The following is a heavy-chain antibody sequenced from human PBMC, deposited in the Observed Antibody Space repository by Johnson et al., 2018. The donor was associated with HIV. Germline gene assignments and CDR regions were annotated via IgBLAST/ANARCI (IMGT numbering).Heavy chain of an antibody. CDR3: ARQTTVVSGDAFDI. CDR2: ISYGESNE. V-gene: IGHV3-30*14. D-gene: IGHD4-23*01. CDR1: GFTFSSYA. J-gene: IGHJ3*02. Sequence: VQLVESGGGVVQPGRSLRLSCAASGFTFSSYAMHWVRQAPGKGLEWVAVISYGESNEYYADSVKGRFTISRDNSKTTRYLQMNSLRAEDTAVYYCARQTTVVSGDAFDIWGQGTMVTVSS.